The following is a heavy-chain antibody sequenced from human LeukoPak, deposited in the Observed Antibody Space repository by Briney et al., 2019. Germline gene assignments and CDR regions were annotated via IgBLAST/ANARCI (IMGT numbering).Heavy chain of an antibody. CDR3: ASVDYDYVWGSYRYEDY. Sequence: GRSLRLSCAASGFTFSSYSMNWVRQAPGKGLEWVSYISSSSTIYYADSVKGRFTISRDNAKNSLYLQMNSLRAEDTPVYYCASVDYDYVWGSYRYEDYWGQGTLVTVSS. CDR1: GFTFSSYS. J-gene: IGHJ4*02. CDR2: ISSSSTI. V-gene: IGHV3-48*04. D-gene: IGHD3-16*02.